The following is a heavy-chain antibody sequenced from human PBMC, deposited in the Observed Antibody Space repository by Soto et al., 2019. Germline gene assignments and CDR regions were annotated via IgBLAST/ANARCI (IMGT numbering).Heavy chain of an antibody. J-gene: IGHJ4*02. CDR3: ARSPGTWRLDF. CDR2: VYHSGAT. CDR1: GDSISNINW. Sequence: QVQLQESGPGLVEPSGTLSLTCAVSGDSISNINWLSWVRQPPGKGLEWIGEVYHSGATNYNPSLASRVTISVDKYKNQVSLRVTSVTAADTAIYYCARSPGTWRLDFWGQGTLVAVSS. D-gene: IGHD2-15*01. V-gene: IGHV4-4*02.